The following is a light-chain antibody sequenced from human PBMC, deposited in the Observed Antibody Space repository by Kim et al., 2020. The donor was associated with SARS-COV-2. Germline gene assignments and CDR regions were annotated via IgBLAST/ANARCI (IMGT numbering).Light chain of an antibody. Sequence: GQSTTISCTGTSSDVGGYNYGSWYHQHPGKAPKLMIYDVSKRPSGVPDRFSGSKSGNTASLTISGLQAEDEADYYCCSYAGSYSYVFGTGTKVTVL. J-gene: IGLJ1*01. CDR1: SSDVGGYNY. V-gene: IGLV2-11*01. CDR3: CSYAGSYSYV. CDR2: DVS.